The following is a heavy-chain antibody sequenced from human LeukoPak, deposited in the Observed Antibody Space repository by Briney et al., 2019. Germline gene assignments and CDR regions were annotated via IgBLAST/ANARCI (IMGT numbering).Heavy chain of an antibody. CDR1: GFTFSNYW. Sequence: GGSLRLSCAASGFTFSNYWMSWVRQAPGKGLEWVANIKQDGSEKYYVNSVKGRFTISRDNSKNTLYLQMNSLRAEDTAVYYCAKVDGYYYGSGSYSHDYWGQGTLVTVSS. D-gene: IGHD3-10*01. J-gene: IGHJ4*02. CDR2: IKQDGSEK. V-gene: IGHV3-7*03. CDR3: AKVDGYYYGSGSYSHDY.